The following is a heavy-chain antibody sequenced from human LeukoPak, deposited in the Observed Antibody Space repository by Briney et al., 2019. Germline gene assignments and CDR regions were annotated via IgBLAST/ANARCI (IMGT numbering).Heavy chain of an antibody. V-gene: IGHV4-59*01. D-gene: IGHD3-9*01. Sequence: SETLSLTCTVSGGSISNYYWTWIRQSPGKGLEWIGYIYNSGSTNYNPSLKSRVTISVDTSKNQFSLKLSSVTAADTAVYYCARGSSIRANWFDPWGQGTLVTVSS. J-gene: IGHJ5*02. CDR1: GGSISNYY. CDR3: ARGSSIRANWFDP. CDR2: IYNSGST.